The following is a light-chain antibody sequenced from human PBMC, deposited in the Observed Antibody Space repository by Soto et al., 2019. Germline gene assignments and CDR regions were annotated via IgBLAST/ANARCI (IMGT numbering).Light chain of an antibody. Sequence: DIQMTQSPSTLSASVGDRVTITCRASQSISSWLAWYQQKPGKAPKLLIYKASSLESGVPSRFSGGGSGTEFTLTISSLQPDDFATYYCQQCNSYPYTFGQGTKVEIK. CDR2: KAS. CDR3: QQCNSYPYT. CDR1: QSISSW. V-gene: IGKV1-5*03. J-gene: IGKJ2*01.